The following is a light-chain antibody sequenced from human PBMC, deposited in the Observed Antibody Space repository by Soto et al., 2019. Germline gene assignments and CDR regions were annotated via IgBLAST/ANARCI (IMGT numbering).Light chain of an antibody. V-gene: IGLV1-44*01. CDR2: NND. J-gene: IGLJ2*01. Sequence: QSVLTQPPSASGTPGQRVTISCSGSSSDIGSNTVNWYQQLPGTAPNLLIYNNDQRPSGVPDRFSGSKSGTSASLAISGLQSEDEADYYCAAWDDSLNGYVAFGGGTKLTVL. CDR3: AAWDDSLNGYVA. CDR1: SSDIGSNT.